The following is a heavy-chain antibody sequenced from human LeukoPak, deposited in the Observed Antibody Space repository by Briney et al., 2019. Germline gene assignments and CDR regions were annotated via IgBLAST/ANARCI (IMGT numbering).Heavy chain of an antibody. J-gene: IGHJ3*02. Sequence: PSETLSLTCTLSGGSISNSGYYWGWIRQPAGKGLEWIGRIYTSGSTNYNPSLKSRVTISVDTSENQFSLKLSSVTAADTAVYYCARDGAGGRGVVVIGAFDIWGQGTMVTVSS. CDR2: IYTSGST. V-gene: IGHV4-61*02. D-gene: IGHD3-22*01. CDR1: GGSISNSGYY. CDR3: ARDGAGGRGVVVIGAFDI.